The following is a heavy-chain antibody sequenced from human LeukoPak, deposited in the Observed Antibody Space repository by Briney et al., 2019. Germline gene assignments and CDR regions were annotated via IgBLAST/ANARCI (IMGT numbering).Heavy chain of an antibody. V-gene: IGHV4-59*08. J-gene: IGHJ5*02. CDR3: GRQAIAVAGTRLWFDP. CDR1: GGTIRSYY. D-gene: IGHD6-19*01. Sequence: SETLSLTCIVSGGTIRSYYGSWIRQPPGKGLEWIGYMSYSGSTNYNPSLKSRVTISEDTSKNQLALKLSSVNGADTAVYYCGRQAIAVAGTRLWFDPGGQRPLVAVSS. CDR2: MSYSGST.